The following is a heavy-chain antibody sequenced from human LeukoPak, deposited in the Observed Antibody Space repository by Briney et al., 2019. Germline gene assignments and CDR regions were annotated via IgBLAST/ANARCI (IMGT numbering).Heavy chain of an antibody. D-gene: IGHD6-13*01. Sequence: GGSLRLSCAASGFTFSDYYMSWIRQAPGKGLEWVSHISSSGSTIYYADSVKGRFTISRDNAKNSLYLQMNSLRAEDTAVYYCARDVFESSRYWYFDYWGQGTLVTVSS. J-gene: IGHJ4*02. V-gene: IGHV3-11*01. CDR2: ISSSGSTI. CDR1: GFTFSDYY. CDR3: ARDVFESSRYWYFDY.